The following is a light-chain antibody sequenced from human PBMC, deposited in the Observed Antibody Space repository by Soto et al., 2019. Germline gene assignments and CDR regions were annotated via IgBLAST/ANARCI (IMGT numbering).Light chain of an antibody. J-gene: IGLJ2*01. V-gene: IGLV1-47*01. CDR1: SSNIGSNY. Sequence: QSVLTQPPSASGTPGQRGTISCSGSSSNIGSNYVYWYQQLPGTAPKLLIYRNNQRPSGVPDRFSGSKSGTSASLAISGLRSEAEADYYCAAWDDSLSRVVFGGGTKLTVL. CDR3: AAWDDSLSRVV. CDR2: RNN.